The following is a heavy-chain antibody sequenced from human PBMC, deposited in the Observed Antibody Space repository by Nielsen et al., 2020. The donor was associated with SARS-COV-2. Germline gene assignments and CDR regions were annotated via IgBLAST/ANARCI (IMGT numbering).Heavy chain of an antibody. D-gene: IGHD6-13*01. CDR1: GYTFTGYY. Sequence: ASVKVSCKASGYTFTGYYMHWVRQAPGQGLEWMGRINPNSGGTNYAQKFQGRVTMTRDTSISTAYMELSRLRSEDTAVYYCAREHHLGIAYDYWGQGTLVTVSS. CDR3: AREHHLGIAYDY. J-gene: IGHJ4*02. V-gene: IGHV1-2*06. CDR2: INPNSGGT.